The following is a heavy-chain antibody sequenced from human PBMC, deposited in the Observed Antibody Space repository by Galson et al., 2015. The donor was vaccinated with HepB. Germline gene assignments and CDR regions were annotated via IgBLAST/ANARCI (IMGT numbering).Heavy chain of an antibody. J-gene: IGHJ2*01. Sequence: ETLSLTCTVSGVSISTSYWSWIRQPPGKGLEYIGYVYYLGHTNYNPSLKSRVTISEDTSKNQFSLKLNSVTPADTAVYYCARLRRVGAKDWYFDLWGRGTLVTVSA. V-gene: IGHV4-59*08. CDR1: GVSISTSY. CDR2: VYYLGHT. CDR3: ARLRRVGAKDWYFDL. D-gene: IGHD1-26*01.